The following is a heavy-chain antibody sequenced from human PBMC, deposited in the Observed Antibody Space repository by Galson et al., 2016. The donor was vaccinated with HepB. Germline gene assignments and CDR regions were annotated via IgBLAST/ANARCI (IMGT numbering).Heavy chain of an antibody. Sequence: TLSLTCTVSGVSISSGAYYWSWIRQHPGKGLEWIGSIYNSGSTYYKPTLKSRVTISVDPSKNQFSLKLSSVTAADTALYYCARGNGGIFGVMLSMWFDPWGQATLVTVSS. V-gene: IGHV4-31*03. CDR1: GVSISSGAYY. D-gene: IGHD3-3*01. J-gene: IGHJ5*02. CDR3: ARGNGGIFGVMLSMWFDP. CDR2: IYNSGST.